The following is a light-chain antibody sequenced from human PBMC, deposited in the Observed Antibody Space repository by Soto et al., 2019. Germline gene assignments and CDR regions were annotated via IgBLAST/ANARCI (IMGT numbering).Light chain of an antibody. CDR3: QQYNNWPPWT. J-gene: IGKJ1*01. V-gene: IGKV3-15*01. CDR1: QSVSSN. Sequence: EIVMTQSPATLYVSPGERATLSCRASQSVSSNLDWYQQKPGQAPRLLIYGASTRATGIPARFSGSGSGTEFTLTISSLQSEDFAVHYCQQYNNWPPWTFGQGTKVEIK. CDR2: GAS.